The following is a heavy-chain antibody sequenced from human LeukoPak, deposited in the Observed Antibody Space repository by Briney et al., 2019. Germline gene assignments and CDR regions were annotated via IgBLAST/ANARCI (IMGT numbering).Heavy chain of an antibody. D-gene: IGHD7-27*01. CDR2: INHSGST. Sequence: NPSETLSLTCAVYGGSFSGYYWSWIRQPPGKGLEWIGEINHSGSTNYNPSLKSRVTISVDTSKNQFSLKLGSVTAADTAVYYCARGYLGSTDYWGQGTLVTVSS. J-gene: IGHJ4*02. V-gene: IGHV4-34*01. CDR3: ARGYLGSTDY. CDR1: GGSFSGYY.